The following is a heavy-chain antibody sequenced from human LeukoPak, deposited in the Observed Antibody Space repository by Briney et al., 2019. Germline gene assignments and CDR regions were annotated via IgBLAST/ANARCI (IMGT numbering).Heavy chain of an antibody. CDR2: ISWNSGSI. CDR3: AKDKSGYSYGRGAFDI. V-gene: IGHV3-9*01. D-gene: IGHD5-18*01. J-gene: IGHJ3*02. CDR1: GFTFDDYA. Sequence: PGRSLRLSCAASGFTFDDYAMHWVRHAPGKGLEWVSGISWNSGSIGYADSVKGRFTISRDNAKNSLYLQMNSLRAEDTALYYCAKDKSGYSYGRGAFDIWGQGTMVTVSS.